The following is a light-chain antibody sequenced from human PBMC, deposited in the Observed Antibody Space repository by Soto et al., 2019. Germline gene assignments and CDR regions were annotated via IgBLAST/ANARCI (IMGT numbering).Light chain of an antibody. Sequence: EIVMTQSPATLSVSPGEXATXSCXXSXTISTNLAWYQQKPGQAPRLLIYGASTRAAGIPARFSGSGSGTEFTLIISSLQSEDFAVYYCQDYSDWPTWTFGQGTKVDIK. CDR1: XTISTN. V-gene: IGKV3-15*01. CDR2: GAS. J-gene: IGKJ1*01. CDR3: QDYSDWPTWT.